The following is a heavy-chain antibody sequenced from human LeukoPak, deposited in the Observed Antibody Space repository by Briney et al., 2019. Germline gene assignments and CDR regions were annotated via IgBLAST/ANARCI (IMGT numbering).Heavy chain of an antibody. D-gene: IGHD2-15*01. CDR2: INPNSGGT. V-gene: IGHV1-2*02. Sequence: ASVKVSCKASGYTFTGYYMHWVRQAPGQGLEWMGWINPNSGGTNYAQKFQGRVTMTRDTSISTAYVELSRLRSDDTAVYYCARGLGYCSGGSCSWGQGTLVTVSS. J-gene: IGHJ4*02. CDR3: ARGLGYCSGGSCS. CDR1: GYTFTGYY.